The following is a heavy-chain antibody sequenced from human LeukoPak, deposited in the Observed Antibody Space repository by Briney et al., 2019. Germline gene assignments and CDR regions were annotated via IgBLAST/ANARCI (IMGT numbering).Heavy chain of an antibody. CDR1: GFTFSSYA. CDR2: ISYDGSNK. J-gene: IGHJ4*02. V-gene: IGHV3-30-3*01. CDR3: ARDPSRGGSSGYYYKAWEDY. D-gene: IGHD3-22*01. Sequence: GGSLRLSCAASGFTFSSYAMHWVRQAPGKGLEWVAVISYDGSNKYYADSVKGRFTISRDNSKNTLYLQMNSLRAEDTAVYYCARDPSRGGSSGYYYKAWEDYWGQGTLVTVSS.